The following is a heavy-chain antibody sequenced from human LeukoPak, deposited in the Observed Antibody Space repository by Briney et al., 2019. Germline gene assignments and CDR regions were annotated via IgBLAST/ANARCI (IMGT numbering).Heavy chain of an antibody. CDR3: ARDSTTSHCFDY. Sequence: PGRSLRLSCAASGFAFSSYAMHWVRQAPGKGLEWVAVISYDGSNKYYADSVKGRFTISRDNSKNTLYLQMNSLRAEDTAVYYCARDSTTSHCFDYWGQGTLVTVSS. D-gene: IGHD2-2*01. V-gene: IGHV3-30*04. CDR2: ISYDGSNK. J-gene: IGHJ4*02. CDR1: GFAFSSYA.